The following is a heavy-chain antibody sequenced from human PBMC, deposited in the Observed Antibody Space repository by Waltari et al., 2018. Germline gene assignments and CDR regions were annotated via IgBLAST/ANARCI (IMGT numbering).Heavy chain of an antibody. CDR2: INRDGSTT. D-gene: IGHD5-12*01. CDR1: GFTFRDYW. J-gene: IGHJ4*02. CDR3: VRGGSYGSMDY. V-gene: IGHV3-74*01. Sequence: EVQLVESGGGALQPGGSLRLSCAASGFTFRDYWMSWVRQGPGKGLLWVSRINRDGSTTTYADSVKGRFTNSRDNAKNTLDLQMNSVRVEDSAVYFCVRGGSYGSMDYWGQGTLVSVSS.